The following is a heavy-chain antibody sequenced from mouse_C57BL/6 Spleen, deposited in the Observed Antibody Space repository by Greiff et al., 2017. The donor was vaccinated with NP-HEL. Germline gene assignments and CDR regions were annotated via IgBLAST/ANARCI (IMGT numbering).Heavy chain of an antibody. D-gene: IGHD2-1*01. J-gene: IGHJ1*03. V-gene: IGHV1-26*01. CDR3: ARSGPIYYGNDWYFDV. CDR1: GYTFTDYY. Sequence: EVQLQQSGPELVKPGASVKISCKASGYTFTDYYMNWVKQSHGKSLEWIGDINPNNGGTSYNQKFKGKATLTVDKSSSTAYMELRSLTSEDSAVYYCARSGPIYYGNDWYFDVWGTGTTVTVSS. CDR2: INPNNGGT.